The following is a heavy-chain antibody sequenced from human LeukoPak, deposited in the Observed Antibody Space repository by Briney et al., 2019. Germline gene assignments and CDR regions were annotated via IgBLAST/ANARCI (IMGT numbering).Heavy chain of an antibody. CDR2: INHSGST. D-gene: IGHD6-13*01. CDR1: GGSFSGYY. Sequence: PSETLSLTCAVYGGSFSGYYWSWIRQPPGKGLEWIGEINHSGSTNYNPSLKSRVTISVDTSKNQFSLKLSSVTAADTAVYYCARDIGSGQQLPQGDWFDPWGQGTLVTVSS. CDR3: ARDIGSGQQLPQGDWFDP. J-gene: IGHJ5*02. V-gene: IGHV4-34*01.